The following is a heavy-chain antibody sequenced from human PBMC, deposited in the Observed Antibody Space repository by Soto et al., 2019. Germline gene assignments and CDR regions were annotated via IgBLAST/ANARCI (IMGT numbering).Heavy chain of an antibody. Sequence: GGSLRLSCAASGFTFSSYGMHWVRQAPGKGLEWVAVISYDGSNKYYADSVKGRFTISRDNSKNTLYLQMNSLRAEDTAVYYCAKDSRFLDPGSLPDYWGRGPLVTGSS. CDR3: AKDSRFLDPGSLPDY. CDR1: GFTFSSYG. V-gene: IGHV3-30*18. D-gene: IGHD3-3*01. J-gene: IGHJ4*01. CDR2: ISYDGSNK.